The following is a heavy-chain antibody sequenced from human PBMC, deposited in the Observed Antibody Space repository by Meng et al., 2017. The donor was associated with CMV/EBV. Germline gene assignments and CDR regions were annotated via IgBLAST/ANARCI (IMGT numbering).Heavy chain of an antibody. CDR3: AREAIVGAASDY. Sequence: GESLKISCAASGFTFDDYGMSWVRQAPGKGLEWVSHINWSGGSTGYVDSVKGRFTIFRDNAKNSLYLQMNSLRVEDTAFYYCAREAIVGAASDYWGRGTLVTVSS. CDR2: INWSGGST. J-gene: IGHJ4*02. D-gene: IGHD1-26*01. CDR1: GFTFDDYG. V-gene: IGHV3-20*04.